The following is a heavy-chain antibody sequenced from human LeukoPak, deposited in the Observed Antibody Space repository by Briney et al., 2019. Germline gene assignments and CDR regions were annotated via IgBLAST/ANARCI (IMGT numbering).Heavy chain of an antibody. V-gene: IGHV3-23*01. CDR3: AKIRKSGSPSEAYYY. J-gene: IGHJ4*02. CDR2: ISGSGGST. D-gene: IGHD1-26*01. CDR1: GFPFSSYA. Sequence: GGSLRLSCAASGFPFSSYAMSWVRQAPGKGLEWVSAISGSGGSTYYADSVKGRFTISRDNSKNTLYLQMNSLRAEDTAVYYCAKIRKSGSPSEAYYYWGQGTLVTVSS.